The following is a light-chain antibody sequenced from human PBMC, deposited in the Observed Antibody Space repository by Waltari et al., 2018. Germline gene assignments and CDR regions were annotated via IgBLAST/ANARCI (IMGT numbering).Light chain of an antibody. J-gene: IGLJ3*02. CDR1: SNNVGYQG. Sequence: QAGLTQPPSVSKGLRQTATLTCTGNSNNVGYQGVAWLQQHQGHPPKLISNRNNTRPSGISERISASRSGNTASLTIIGLQPEDEADYYCSAWDSGLSAWVFGGGTKLTVL. CDR3: SAWDSGLSAWV. CDR2: RNN. V-gene: IGLV10-54*01.